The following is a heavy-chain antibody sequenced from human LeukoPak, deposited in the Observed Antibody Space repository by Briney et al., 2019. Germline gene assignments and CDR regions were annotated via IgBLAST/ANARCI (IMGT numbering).Heavy chain of an antibody. Sequence: ASVKLSCKTSGYTFTAYYMHWVRQAPGQGLEWMGWINPNSGGTNYAQKFQGRVTMTRDTSISTAYMELSRLRSDDTAVYYRARDQVYNSAQGVVDYWGQGTLVTVSS. D-gene: IGHD6-19*01. CDR3: ARDQVYNSAQGVVDY. V-gene: IGHV1-2*02. CDR1: GYTFTAYY. CDR2: INPNSGGT. J-gene: IGHJ4*02.